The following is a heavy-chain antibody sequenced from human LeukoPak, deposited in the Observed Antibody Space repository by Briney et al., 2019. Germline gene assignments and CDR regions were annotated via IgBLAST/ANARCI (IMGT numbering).Heavy chain of an antibody. CDR1: GFTFSSYG. D-gene: IGHD6-13*01. CDR2: ISYDGSNK. V-gene: IGHV3-30*18. CDR3: AKESSSSWYDRIFDY. Sequence: GGSLRLSCAASGFTFSSYGMHWVRQAPGKGLEWVAVISYDGSNKYYADSVKGRFTISRDNSKNTLYLQMNSLRAEDTAVYYCAKESSSSWYDRIFDYWGQGTLVTVSS. J-gene: IGHJ4*02.